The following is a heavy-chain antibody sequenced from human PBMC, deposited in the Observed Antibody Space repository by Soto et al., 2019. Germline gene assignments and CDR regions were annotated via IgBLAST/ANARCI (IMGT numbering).Heavy chain of an antibody. J-gene: IGHJ6*02. CDR2: IIPISETT. CDR3: ARSQGSSTSLEIFYYYYYGMDV. Sequence: QMQLVQSGAEVKKPGSSVKVSYKASGGTFSSYAISWVRQAPRQRLEWMGGIIPISETTNYAQKFQGRVTITADESKSTAYMELSSLTSEDTAVYYCARSQGSSTSLEIFYYYYYGMDVWGQGTTVTVSS. V-gene: IGHV1-69*01. D-gene: IGHD2-2*01. CDR1: GGTFSSYA.